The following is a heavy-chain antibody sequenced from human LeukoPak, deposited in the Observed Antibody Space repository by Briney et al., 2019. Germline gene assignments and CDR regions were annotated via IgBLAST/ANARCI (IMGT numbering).Heavy chain of an antibody. CDR1: GYSFTSYW. CDR3: ARRGYYYDSSGYPHYYFDY. V-gene: IGHV5-51*01. Sequence: ESLKISRKGSGYSFTSYWIGWVRQMPGKGLEWMGIIYPGDSDTRYSPSFQGQVTISADKSISTAYLQWSSLKASDTAMYYCARRGYYYDSSGYPHYYFDYWGQGTLVTVSS. D-gene: IGHD3-22*01. J-gene: IGHJ4*02. CDR2: IYPGDSDT.